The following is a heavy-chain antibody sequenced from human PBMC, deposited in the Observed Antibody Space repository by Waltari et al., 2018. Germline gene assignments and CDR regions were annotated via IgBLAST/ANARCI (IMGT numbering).Heavy chain of an antibody. J-gene: IGHJ4*02. V-gene: IGHV1-18*01. D-gene: IGHD4-17*01. Sequence: QVQLVQSGGEVKNPGASVKVSCKASGYIFTSYGISWVRQAPGQRLGGMGWTSAHKNDTNYVQRFQDRLTRTTDTSTNTAYMELRSLRSDDTALYYCARDYYSDYVFDHWGQGTLVIVSS. CDR2: TSAHKNDT. CDR3: ARDYYSDYVFDH. CDR1: GYIFTSYG.